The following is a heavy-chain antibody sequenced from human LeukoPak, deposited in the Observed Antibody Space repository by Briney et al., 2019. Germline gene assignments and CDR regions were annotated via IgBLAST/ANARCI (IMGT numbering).Heavy chain of an antibody. V-gene: IGHV4-59*01. Sequence: SETLSLTCTVSGGSISSYYWSWIRQPPGKGLEWIGYIYYSGSTNYNPSLKSRVTISVDTSKNQFSLKLSSVTAADTAVYYCARDMPRGPYYYYMDVWGKGTTVTVSS. CDR1: GGSISSYY. CDR2: IYYSGST. D-gene: IGHD2-2*01. J-gene: IGHJ6*03. CDR3: ARDMPRGPYYYYMDV.